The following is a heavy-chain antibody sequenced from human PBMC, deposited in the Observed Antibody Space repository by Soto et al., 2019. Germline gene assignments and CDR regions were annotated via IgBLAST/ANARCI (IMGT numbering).Heavy chain of an antibody. Sequence: QVHLVESGGGVVQPGRSLRLSCTASGFTFSSYGMSWVRQAPGKGLEWMTIISYDGSIKYYADSVVGRFTVSRDNSMNTLYLQMNSLCADDTADYYCAKEIKPVSSPWDFDYWGQGNVVTVSS. CDR3: AKEIKPVSSPWDFDY. D-gene: IGHD1-26*01. CDR2: ISYDGSIK. J-gene: IGHJ4*02. CDR1: GFTFSSYG. V-gene: IGHV3-30*18.